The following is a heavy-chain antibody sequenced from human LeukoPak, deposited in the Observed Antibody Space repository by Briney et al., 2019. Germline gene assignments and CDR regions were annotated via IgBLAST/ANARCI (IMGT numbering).Heavy chain of an antibody. D-gene: IGHD6-19*01. CDR1: RFTFSTYG. CDR3: AKAMAGQGEGY. V-gene: IGHV3-30*18. J-gene: IGHJ4*02. Sequence: GGSLRLSCAASRFTFSTYGMHWVRQAPGKGLEWVAVISYDGNNKYYADSVKGRFTISRDNSKNTLYLQMNSLRAEDTAVYYCAKAMAGQGEGYWGQGTLVTVSS. CDR2: ISYDGNNK.